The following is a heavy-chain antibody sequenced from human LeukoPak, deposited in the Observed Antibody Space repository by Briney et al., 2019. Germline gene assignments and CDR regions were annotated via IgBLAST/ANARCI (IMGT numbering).Heavy chain of an antibody. D-gene: IGHD3-9*01. CDR2: IYYSGST. J-gene: IGHJ6*02. CDR1: NGSISSNNW. V-gene: IGHV4-31*11. Sequence: PSKTLSLTCAVSNGSISSNNWWSWIRQHPGKGLEWIGYIYYSGSTYYNPSLKSRVTISVDTSKNQFSLKLSSVTAADTAVYYCARIPRYDILSYGMDVWGQGTTVTVSS. CDR3: ARIPRYDILSYGMDV.